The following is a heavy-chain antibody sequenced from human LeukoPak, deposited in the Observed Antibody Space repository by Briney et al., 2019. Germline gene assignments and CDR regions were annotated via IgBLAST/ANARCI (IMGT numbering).Heavy chain of an antibody. D-gene: IGHD6-13*01. CDR2: IYYSGTT. J-gene: IGHJ4*02. CDR3: AGGVYIAAAQYGY. V-gene: IGHV4-59*01. Sequence: PSETLSLTCTVSGGSISSYYWSWIRQPPGKGLEWIGYIYYSGTTNYNPSLKSRVTISVDTSKNQFSLKLSSVTAADTAVYYCAGGVYIAAAQYGYWGQGTLVTVSS. CDR1: GGSISSYY.